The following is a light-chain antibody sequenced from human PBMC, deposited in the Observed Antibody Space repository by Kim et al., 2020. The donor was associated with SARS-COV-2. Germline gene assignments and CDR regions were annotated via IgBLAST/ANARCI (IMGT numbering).Light chain of an antibody. J-gene: IGLJ3*02. CDR3: ATWDASLSGWV. CDR2: NND. Sequence: ELTQPPSASGTPGQRVTISCSGSSSNIATTYVFWYQQLPGTAPKLLIYNNDQRPSGVPDRFSGSKSGTSASLAISGLRSEDEADYYCATWDASLSGWVFGGGTQLTVL. V-gene: IGLV1-47*02. CDR1: SSNIATTY.